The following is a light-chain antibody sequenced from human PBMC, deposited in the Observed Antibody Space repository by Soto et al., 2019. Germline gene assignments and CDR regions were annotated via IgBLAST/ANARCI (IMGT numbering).Light chain of an antibody. J-gene: IGLJ2*01. CDR2: EVS. CDR1: SSDVGGYNY. CDR3: SSYAGSNNVV. Sequence: QSVLTQPPSASGSPGQSVTISCTGTSSDVGGYNYVSWYQQHPDKAPKLMIYEVSKRPSGVPDRFSGSKSGNTASLTVSGRQAEDEADYYCSSYAGSNNVVFGGGTKLTVL. V-gene: IGLV2-8*01.